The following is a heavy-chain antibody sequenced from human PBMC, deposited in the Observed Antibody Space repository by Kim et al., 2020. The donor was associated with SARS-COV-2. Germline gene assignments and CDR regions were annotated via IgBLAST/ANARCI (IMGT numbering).Heavy chain of an antibody. CDR2: IDPSDSYI. Sequence: GESLKISCKGSGYSLTSYWISWVRQMPGKGLEWMGRIDPSDSYINYSPSFQGHVSISADKSISTAYLQWSSLKASDTAMYYCASTYSYGYLGWDCWGQGTLVTVSS. CDR3: ASTYSYGYLGWDC. V-gene: IGHV5-10-1*01. J-gene: IGHJ4*02. CDR1: GYSLTSYW. D-gene: IGHD5-18*01.